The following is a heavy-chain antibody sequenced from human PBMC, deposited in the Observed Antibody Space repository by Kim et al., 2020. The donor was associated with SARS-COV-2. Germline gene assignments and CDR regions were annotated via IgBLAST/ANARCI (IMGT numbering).Heavy chain of an antibody. CDR2: IYPYDSDT. CDR1: GYSFTTYW. Sequence: GESLKISCKASGYSFTTYWIGWVRQMPGKGLEWMGIIYPYDSDTRYSPSFQGQVTISADKSINTAYLQWSSLKASDNAVYYCARRAHIVVVTTTPLDAFDIWGQDTMVTVSS. V-gene: IGHV5-51*01. CDR3: ARRAHIVVVTTTPLDAFDI. J-gene: IGHJ3*02. D-gene: IGHD2-21*02.